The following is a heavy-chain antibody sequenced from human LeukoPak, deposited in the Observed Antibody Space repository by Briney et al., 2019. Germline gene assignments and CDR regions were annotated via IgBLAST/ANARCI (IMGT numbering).Heavy chain of an antibody. J-gene: IGHJ6*03. V-gene: IGHV3-23*01. D-gene: IGHD3-3*01. CDR2: ISGSGGST. CDR3: AKAGRMGYDFWSGYYTGGYYMDV. Sequence: PGGSLRLSCAASGFTFSSYAMSWVRQAPGKGLEWVSAISGSGGSTYYADSVKGRFTISRDNSKNTLYLQMNSLRAEDTAVYYCAKAGRMGYDFWSGYYTGGYYMDVWGKGTTVTVSS. CDR1: GFTFSSYA.